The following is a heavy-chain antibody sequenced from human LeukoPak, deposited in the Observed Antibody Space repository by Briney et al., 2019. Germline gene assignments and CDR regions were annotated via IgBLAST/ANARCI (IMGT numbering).Heavy chain of an antibody. D-gene: IGHD6-13*01. CDR3: ARGRSGLAAAGTYDY. CDR1: GYTFTSSD. V-gene: IGHV1-8*01. CDR2: INPKSGRT. Sequence: ASVKVSCKASGYTFTSSDINWVRQATGQGLEWMGWINPKSGRTGYAKKFQARVSMTMNTSISTAYMEVSSLRFEDTAVYYCARGRSGLAAAGTYDYWGLGTLITVSS. J-gene: IGHJ4*02.